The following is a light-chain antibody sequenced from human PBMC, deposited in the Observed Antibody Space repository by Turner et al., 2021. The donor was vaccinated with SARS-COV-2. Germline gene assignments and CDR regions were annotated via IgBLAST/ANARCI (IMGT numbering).Light chain of an antibody. CDR3: QQYNSYSWT. Sequence: DIQMTQYPSTLSASVGGRVTITCRASQSISSWLAWYQQKPGKAPKLLIYKASSLESGVPSRFSGSGSGTEFTLTISSLQPDDFATYYCQQYNSYSWTFGQGTKVEIK. CDR1: QSISSW. J-gene: IGKJ1*01. V-gene: IGKV1-5*03. CDR2: KAS.